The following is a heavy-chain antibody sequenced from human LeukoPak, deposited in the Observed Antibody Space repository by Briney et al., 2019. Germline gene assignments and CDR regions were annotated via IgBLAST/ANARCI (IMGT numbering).Heavy chain of an antibody. CDR1: GFTFSNAW. CDR2: VKEDGSEQ. CDR3: TRQPTTLDGSKFMSTDH. J-gene: IGHJ4*02. Sequence: PGGSLRLSCAASGFTFSNAWMSWVRQAPGKGLEWVASVKEDGSEQYYVDSVRGRFIISRDNAKDSLYLQMSSLRAEDTAVYYCTRQPTTLDGSKFMSTDHWGQGTLVTVSS. V-gene: IGHV3-7*01. D-gene: IGHD5/OR15-5a*01.